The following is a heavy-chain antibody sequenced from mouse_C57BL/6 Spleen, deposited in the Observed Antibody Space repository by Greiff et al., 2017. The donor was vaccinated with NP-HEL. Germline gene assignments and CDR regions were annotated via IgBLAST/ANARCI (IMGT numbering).Heavy chain of an antibody. V-gene: IGHV1-52*01. CDR3: AREGYYDYPFFAY. CDR2: IDPSDSET. J-gene: IGHJ3*01. Sequence: QSCKASGYTFTSYWMHWVKQRPIQGLEWIGNIDPSDSETHYNQKFKDKATLTVDKSSSTAYMQLSSLTSEDSAVYYCAREGYYDYPFFAYWGQGTLVTVSA. D-gene: IGHD2-4*01. CDR1: GYTFTSYW.